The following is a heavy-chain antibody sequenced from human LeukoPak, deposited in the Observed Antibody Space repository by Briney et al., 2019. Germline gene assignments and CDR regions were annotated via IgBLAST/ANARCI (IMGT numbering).Heavy chain of an antibody. D-gene: IGHD6-13*01. Sequence: GASVKVSGKASGYTFTGYYMHWVRQAPGQGLEWMGWINPDSGGTNYAQKFQGWVTMTRDTSISTAYMELSRLRSDDTAVYYCARSSWASYNWFDPWGQGTLVTVSS. V-gene: IGHV1-2*04. CDR3: ARSSWASYNWFDP. CDR2: INPDSGGT. J-gene: IGHJ5*02. CDR1: GYTFTGYY.